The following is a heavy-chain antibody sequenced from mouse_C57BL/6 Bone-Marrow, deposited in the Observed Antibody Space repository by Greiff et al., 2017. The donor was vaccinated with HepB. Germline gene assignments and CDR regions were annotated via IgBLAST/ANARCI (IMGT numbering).Heavy chain of an antibody. Sequence: EVQRVESVAELVRPGASVKLSCTASGFNIKNTYMHWVKQRPEQGLEWIGRIDPADGNTKYAPKFPGKATITADTSSNTAYLQLSSLTSEDTAIYYCARGGLLRSGALYWGQGTTLTVSS. D-gene: IGHD1-1*01. CDR3: ARGGLLRSGALY. CDR2: IDPADGNT. V-gene: IGHV14-3*01. J-gene: IGHJ2*01. CDR1: GFNIKNTY.